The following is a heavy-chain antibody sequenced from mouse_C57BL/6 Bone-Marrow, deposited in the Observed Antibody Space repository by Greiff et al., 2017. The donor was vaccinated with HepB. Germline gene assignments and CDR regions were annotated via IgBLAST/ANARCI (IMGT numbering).Heavy chain of an antibody. CDR2: IDPENGDT. Sequence: VQLQQSGAELVRPGASVKVSCTASGFNIKDDYMHWVKQRPEQGLEWIGWIDPENGDTEYASKFQGKATITADTSSNTAYLQLSSLTSEDTAVYYCTLSTVVAHYYAMDYWGQGTSVTVSS. V-gene: IGHV14-4*01. CDR3: TLSTVVAHYYAMDY. D-gene: IGHD1-1*01. CDR1: GFNIKDDY. J-gene: IGHJ4*01.